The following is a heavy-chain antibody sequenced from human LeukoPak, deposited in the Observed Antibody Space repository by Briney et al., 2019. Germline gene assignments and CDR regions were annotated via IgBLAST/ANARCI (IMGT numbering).Heavy chain of an antibody. CDR3: AKPTRGSGSFLIDF. CDR2: IWDDGSSK. V-gene: IGHV3-33*06. Sequence: GGSLRLSCAASGFTFSSYGMHWARQAPGKGLEWVAVIWDDGSSKYYGDSVKGRFTISRDNSKNTLYLQMNSLRAEDTAVYYCAKPTRGSGSFLIDFWGQGTLVTVSS. J-gene: IGHJ4*02. D-gene: IGHD1-26*01. CDR1: GFTFSSYG.